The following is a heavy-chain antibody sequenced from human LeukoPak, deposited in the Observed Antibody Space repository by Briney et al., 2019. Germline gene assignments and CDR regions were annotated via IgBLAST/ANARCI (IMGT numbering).Heavy chain of an antibody. CDR1: GFTFSSYA. CDR3: ARAGSSDAFDI. J-gene: IGHJ3*02. V-gene: IGHV3-64*01. CDR2: ISSNGGST. Sequence: GGSLRLSCAASGFTFSSYAMHWVRQAPGKGLEYVSAISSNGGSTYYANSVKGGFTISRDNSKNTLYLQMGSLRAEDMAVYYCARAGSSDAFDIWGQGTMVTVSS.